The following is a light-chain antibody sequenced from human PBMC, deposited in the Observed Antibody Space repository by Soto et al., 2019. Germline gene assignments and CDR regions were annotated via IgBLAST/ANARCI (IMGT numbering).Light chain of an antibody. CDR1: QSISFY. Sequence: DIQMTQPPSSLSASVGDRVTITCRASQSISFYLNWYPQKPGKAPPPLIYAASNLQTRVPPRFSSSGSGTDFTLSISSLYPEDFATYYCQQSSSTPGTFGKGTKVDLK. CDR3: QQSSSTPGT. V-gene: IGKV1-39*01. CDR2: AAS. J-gene: IGKJ1*01.